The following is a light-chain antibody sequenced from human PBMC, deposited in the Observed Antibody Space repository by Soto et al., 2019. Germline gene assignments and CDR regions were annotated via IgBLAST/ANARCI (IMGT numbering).Light chain of an antibody. V-gene: IGKV1-5*03. CDR3: QQYNSYPLT. J-gene: IGKJ4*01. CDR2: GAS. Sequence: DLQMTQSPSTLSASVGDRVTITCRASQSISTWLAWYQQKPGKAPKLLIYGASSLESGVPSRFSGSGSGTQFTLAISTLQPDDFATYYCQQYNSYPLTFGGGTKVEIK. CDR1: QSISTW.